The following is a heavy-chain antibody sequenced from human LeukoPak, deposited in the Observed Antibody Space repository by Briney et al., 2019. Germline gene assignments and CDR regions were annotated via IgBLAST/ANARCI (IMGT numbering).Heavy chain of an antibody. CDR1: GFTFSSYG. J-gene: IGHJ4*02. CDR3: ARVFGNRDYGD. D-gene: IGHD4-17*01. CDR2: ISYDGSNK. Sequence: GGSLRLSCAASGFTFSSYGMHWVRQAPGKGLEWVAVISYDGSNKYYADSVKGRFTISRDNSKNTLYLQMNSLRAEDTATYYCARVFGNRDYGDWGQGTLVTVSS. V-gene: IGHV3-30*03.